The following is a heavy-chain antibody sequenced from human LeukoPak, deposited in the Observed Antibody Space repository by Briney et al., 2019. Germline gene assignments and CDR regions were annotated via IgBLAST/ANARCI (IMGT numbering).Heavy chain of an antibody. CDR1: GFTFSSYW. J-gene: IGHJ4*02. CDR3: ARLGGRYYYDSNLDY. CDR2: INSDGSST. D-gene: IGHD3-22*01. Sequence: GGSLRLSCAASGFTFSSYWMHWVRQAPGKGLVWVSRINSDGSSTSYADSVKDRFTISRDNAKNTLYLQMNSLRAEDTAVYYCARLGGRYYYDSNLDYWGQGTLVTVSS. V-gene: IGHV3-74*01.